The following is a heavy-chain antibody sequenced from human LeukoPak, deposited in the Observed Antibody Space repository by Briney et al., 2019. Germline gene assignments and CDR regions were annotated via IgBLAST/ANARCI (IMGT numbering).Heavy chain of an antibody. CDR1: GFTFSSYE. CDR3: ASSESAFDI. V-gene: IGHV3-48*03. J-gene: IGHJ3*02. Sequence: GGSLRLACAASGFTFSSYELNWVRQAPGKGLEWVSYISSSGSTIYYADSVKGRFTISRDNAKNSLYLQMNSLRAEDTAVYYCASSESAFDIWGQGTMVTVSS. CDR2: ISSSGSTI.